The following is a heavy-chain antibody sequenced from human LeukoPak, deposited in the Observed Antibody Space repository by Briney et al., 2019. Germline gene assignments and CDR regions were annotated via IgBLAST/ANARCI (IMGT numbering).Heavy chain of an antibody. CDR2: IYTSGST. V-gene: IGHV4-4*07. CDR1: GGSISSYY. Sequence: SETLSLTCTVSGGSISSYYWSWIRQPAGKGLEWIGRIYTSGSTNYNPSLKSRVTMSVDTSKNQFSLKLSSVTAADTAVYYCAREIYSLWEPRGHWFDPWGQGTLVTVSS. CDR3: AREIYSLWEPRGHWFDP. D-gene: IGHD1-26*01. J-gene: IGHJ5*02.